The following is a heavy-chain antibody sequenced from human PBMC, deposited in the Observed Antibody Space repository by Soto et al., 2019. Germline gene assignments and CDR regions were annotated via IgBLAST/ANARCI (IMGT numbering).Heavy chain of an antibody. CDR3: AKGGGAALIAPSGRDNWFDP. V-gene: IGHV3-9*01. J-gene: IGHJ5*02. Sequence: GGSLRLSCAASGFALDDYVMHWVRQPPGRGLEWVSGITWNGGTIRYVDSVKGRFTISRDNAENSLYLQMNSLRPEDTAVYYCAKGGGAALIAPSGRDNWFDPWGQGTQVTVSS. CDR1: GFALDDYV. CDR2: ITWNGGTI. D-gene: IGHD6-13*01.